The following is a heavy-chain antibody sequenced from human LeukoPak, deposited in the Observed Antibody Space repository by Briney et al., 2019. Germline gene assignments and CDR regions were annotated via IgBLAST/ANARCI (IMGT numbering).Heavy chain of an antibody. Sequence: PSQTLSLTCAVSGGSISSGGYSWSWIRQPPGKGLEWIGYIYHSGSTYYNPSLKSRVTISVDRSKNQFFLKLSSVTAADTAVYYCASYCSGGSCYPNDAFDIWGQGTMVTVSS. CDR2: IYHSGST. CDR1: GGSISSGGYS. D-gene: IGHD2-15*01. V-gene: IGHV4-30-2*01. J-gene: IGHJ3*02. CDR3: ASYCSGGSCYPNDAFDI.